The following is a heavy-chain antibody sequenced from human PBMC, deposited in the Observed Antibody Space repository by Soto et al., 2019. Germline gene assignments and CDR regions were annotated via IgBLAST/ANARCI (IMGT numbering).Heavy chain of an antibody. D-gene: IGHD5-18*01. J-gene: IGHJ3*02. V-gene: IGHV2-26*01. CDR1: GFSLSNARMG. CDR3: ARIRQYSYGFDAFDI. CDR2: IFSNDEK. Sequence: QVTLKESGPVLVKPTETLTLTCTVSGFSLSNARMGVSWIRQPPGKALEWLAHIFSNDEKSYSTSLKSRLTNAKDTSKRQVVLTMTNMDPVDTATYSCARIRQYSYGFDAFDIWGQGTMVTVAS.